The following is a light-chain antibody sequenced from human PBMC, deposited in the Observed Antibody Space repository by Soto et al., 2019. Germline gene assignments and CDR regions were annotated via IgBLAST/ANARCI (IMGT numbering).Light chain of an antibody. CDR3: QQFNSYPIT. CDR1: QGIRGA. CDR2: DVS. V-gene: IGKV1-13*02. Sequence: AIQLTQSPSSLSASVGDRVTITCRASQGIRGALAWYQQKPGKAPKMLIYDVSILESGVPLRFSGSSSGTDCTLTISSLQPVDFATYYCQQFNSYPITFGQGTRLEIK. J-gene: IGKJ5*01.